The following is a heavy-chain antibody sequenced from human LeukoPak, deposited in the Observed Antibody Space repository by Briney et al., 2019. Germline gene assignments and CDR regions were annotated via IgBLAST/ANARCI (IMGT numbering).Heavy chain of an antibody. J-gene: IGHJ3*02. Sequence: GRSLRLSCAASGFTFSSYSMNWVRQAPGKGLEWVSSISSSSSYIYYADSVKGRFTISRDNAKNSLYLQMNSLRAEDTAVYYCATRYDILTGYYNDAFDIWGQGTMVTVSS. V-gene: IGHV3-21*01. CDR2: ISSSSSYI. CDR3: ATRYDILTGYYNDAFDI. CDR1: GFTFSSYS. D-gene: IGHD3-9*01.